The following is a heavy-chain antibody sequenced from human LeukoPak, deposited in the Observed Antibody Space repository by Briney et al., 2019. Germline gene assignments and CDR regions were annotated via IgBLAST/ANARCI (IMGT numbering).Heavy chain of an antibody. CDR1: GFTFGDYA. D-gene: IGHD3-9*01. CDR2: IRGKAYGGTT. J-gene: IGHJ4*02. CDR3: TRVYYDILTGWDYYFDY. Sequence: GGSLRLSCTASGFTFGDYAMSWVRQAPGKGLEWVGFIRGKAYGGTTEYAAPVKGRFTISRDDSKSIAYPQMNSLKTEDTAVYYCTRVYYDILTGWDYYFDYWGQGTLVTVSS. V-gene: IGHV3-49*04.